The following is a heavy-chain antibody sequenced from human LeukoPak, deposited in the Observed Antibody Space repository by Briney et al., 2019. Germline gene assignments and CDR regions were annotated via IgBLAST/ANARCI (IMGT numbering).Heavy chain of an antibody. V-gene: IGHV3-30-3*01. J-gene: IGHJ3*01. CDR1: GFTLGTYI. CDR3: ARERQDTIVHSGAFV. Sequence: PGGSLRLSCGASGFTLGTYIMHWVRQAPGKGLQWVAAVASDGSQTFYIESVRGRFTISRDNSKNTLYLQMNTLRAEDTAVYFCARERQDTIVHSGAFVWGQGTMVTVSS. CDR2: VASDGSQT. D-gene: IGHD3-10*01.